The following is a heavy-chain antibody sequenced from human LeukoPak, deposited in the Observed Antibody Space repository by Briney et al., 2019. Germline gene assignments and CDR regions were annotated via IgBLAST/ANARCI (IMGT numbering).Heavy chain of an antibody. J-gene: IGHJ4*02. CDR2: INWNGGSI. D-gene: IGHD4-17*01. CDR1: GFTFDNYG. CDR3: ARVGIYGDYGRYFDY. Sequence: GGSLRLSCAASGFTFDNYGMSWVRLAPGKGLEWVSGINWNGGSIGYAHSVKGRLTISRDNAKNSLYLQMNSLRAEDTALYYCARVGIYGDYGRYFDYWGQGTLVTVSS. V-gene: IGHV3-20*04.